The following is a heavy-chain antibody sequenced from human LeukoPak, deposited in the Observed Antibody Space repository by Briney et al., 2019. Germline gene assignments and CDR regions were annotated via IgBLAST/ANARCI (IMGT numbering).Heavy chain of an antibody. J-gene: IGHJ6*03. V-gene: IGHV5-51*01. D-gene: IGHD3-3*01. CDR1: GYSFTSYW. CDR3: ARSSDFWSGYPKAPYYYYYMDV. CDR2: IYPGDSDT. Sequence: PGESLKISCKGSGYSFTSYWIGWVRQMPGKGLEWMGIIYPGDSDTRYSPSFQGQVTISADKSISTAYLQWSSLKASDTAMYYCARSSDFWSGYPKAPYYYYYMDVWGKGTTVTVSS.